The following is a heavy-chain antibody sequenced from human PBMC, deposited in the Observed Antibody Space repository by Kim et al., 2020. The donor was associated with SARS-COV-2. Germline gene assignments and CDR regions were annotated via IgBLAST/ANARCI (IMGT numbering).Heavy chain of an antibody. D-gene: IGHD6-19*01. Sequence: GGSLRLSCAVSEVTFSRYTLVWVRQAPGKGLEWVSVITYDGSNKYYVDSVKGRFSISTDNSKNKLYLQMNSLRPEDTAVYYCAREWWLAAWGHGTLVTVS. CDR2: ITYDGSNK. CDR1: EVTFSRYT. V-gene: IGHV3-30-3*01. CDR3: AREWWLAA. J-gene: IGHJ1*01.